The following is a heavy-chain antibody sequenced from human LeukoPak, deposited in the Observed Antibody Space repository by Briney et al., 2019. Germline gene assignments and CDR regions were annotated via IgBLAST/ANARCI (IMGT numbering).Heavy chain of an antibody. J-gene: IGHJ3*02. D-gene: IGHD3-22*01. CDR1: GFTFSSYW. V-gene: IGHV3-74*01. CDR2: INSDGSTT. Sequence: PGGSLRLSCAASGFTFSSYWMHWVRQTPGKGLVWVSRINSDGSTTSDADSVKGRFTISRDNVKNTLYLQMNSLRAEDTAVYYCAKVRGGSYLYDAFDIWGQGTMVTVSS. CDR3: AKVRGGSYLYDAFDI.